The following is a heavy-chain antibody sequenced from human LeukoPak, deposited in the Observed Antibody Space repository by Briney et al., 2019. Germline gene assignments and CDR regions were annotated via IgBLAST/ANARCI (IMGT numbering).Heavy chain of an antibody. CDR1: GYTFTSYG. CDR3: ARVRSSWYQSPFDY. J-gene: IGHJ4*02. CDR2: ISAYNGNT. Sequence: ASVKVSCKASGYTFTSYGISWVRQAPGQGLEWMGWISAYNGNTNYAQKLQGRVTMTTDTSTSTAYMELRSLRSDDTAVYYCARVRSSWYQSPFDYWGQGTLVTVSS. V-gene: IGHV1-18*01. D-gene: IGHD6-13*01.